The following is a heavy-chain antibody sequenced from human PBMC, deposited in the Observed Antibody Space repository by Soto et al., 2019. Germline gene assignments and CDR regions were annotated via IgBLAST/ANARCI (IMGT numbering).Heavy chain of an antibody. D-gene: IGHD2-2*01. Sequence: ASVKVSCKASGYSFNTFYIHWVRQAPGQGLEWMGMIDPTHGNTGYAQKFQGRVAMTRDTSASTVYIELSSLRFEDTAVYYCVRGYCTTTICQGYFQHWGQGTLVTVSS. CDR2: IDPTHGNT. CDR3: VRGYCTTTICQGYFQH. J-gene: IGHJ1*01. V-gene: IGHV1-46*02. CDR1: GYSFNTFY.